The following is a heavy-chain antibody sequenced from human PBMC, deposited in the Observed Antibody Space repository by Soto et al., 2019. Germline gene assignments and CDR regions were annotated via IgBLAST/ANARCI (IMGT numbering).Heavy chain of an antibody. CDR3: ARDQLEGNWFDP. CDR2: IYHSGST. CDR1: GGSISSGGYS. D-gene: IGHD1-1*01. V-gene: IGHV4-30-2*01. Sequence: QLQLQESGSGLVRPSQTLSLTCAVSGGSISSGGYSWNWIRQPPGKGLEWIGYIYHSGSTLYNPSLKSRVTISVDKSKNPLPLKLTSVTAADTAVYYCARDQLEGNWFDPWGQGTLVTVSS. J-gene: IGHJ5*02.